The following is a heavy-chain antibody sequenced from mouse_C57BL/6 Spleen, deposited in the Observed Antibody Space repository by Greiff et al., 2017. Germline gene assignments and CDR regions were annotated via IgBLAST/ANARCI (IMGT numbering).Heavy chain of an antibody. D-gene: IGHD1-1*01. V-gene: IGHV1-69*01. Sequence: QVQLQQPGAELVMPGASVKLSCKASGYTFTSYWMHWVKQRPGQGLEWIGEIDPSDSYTNYNQKFKGKSTFTVDKSSSTAYMQLSSLTAEDSAVYYCARGYYGSSGYFDYWGQGTTLTVSS. CDR1: GYTFTSYW. CDR3: ARGYYGSSGYFDY. CDR2: IDPSDSYT. J-gene: IGHJ2*01.